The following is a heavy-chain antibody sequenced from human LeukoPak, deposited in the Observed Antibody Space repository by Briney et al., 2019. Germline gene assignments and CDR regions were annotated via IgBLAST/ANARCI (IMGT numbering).Heavy chain of an antibody. Sequence: GESLKISCKGSGYGSGYSFNSHWIAWVRQMPGKGLEWMGIIYPRGSNTIYSPSFQGQVTISADKSINTAYLQWSSLKASDTAMYYCAKHEKYSRNGHWFDPWGQGTLVTVSS. V-gene: IGHV5-51*01. D-gene: IGHD5-24*01. J-gene: IGHJ5*02. CDR3: AKHEKYSRNGHWFDP. CDR1: GYSFNSHW. CDR2: IYPRGSNT.